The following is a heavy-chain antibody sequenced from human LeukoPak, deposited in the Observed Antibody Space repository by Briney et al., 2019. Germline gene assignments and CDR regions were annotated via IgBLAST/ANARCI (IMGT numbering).Heavy chain of an antibody. J-gene: IGHJ4*02. CDR2: IYHSGST. D-gene: IGHD2-2*01. Sequence: SETLSLTCTVSGYSISSGYYWGWIRQPPGKGLEWIGSIYHSGSTYYNPSLKSRVTISVDTSKNQFSLKLSSVTAADTAVYYCARGRSSTSCYAPFDYWGQGTLVTVSS. CDR3: ARGRSSTSCYAPFDY. CDR1: GYSISSGYY. V-gene: IGHV4-38-2*02.